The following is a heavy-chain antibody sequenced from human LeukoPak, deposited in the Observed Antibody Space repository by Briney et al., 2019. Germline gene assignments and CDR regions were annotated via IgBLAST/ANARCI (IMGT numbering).Heavy chain of an antibody. J-gene: IGHJ6*02. CDR1: GFTFSSYA. V-gene: IGHV3-23*01. CDR2: ISGSGGST. Sequence: GASLRLSCAASGFTFSSYALSWVRQAPGKGLEWVSAISGSGGSTYYADSVKGRFTISRDNSKNTLYLQMNSLRAEDTAVYYCARDTHYYYYGMDVWGQGTTVTVSS. CDR3: ARDTHYYYYGMDV.